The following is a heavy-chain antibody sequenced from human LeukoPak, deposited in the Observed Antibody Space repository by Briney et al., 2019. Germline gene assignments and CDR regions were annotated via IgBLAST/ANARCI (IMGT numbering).Heavy chain of an antibody. D-gene: IGHD6-19*01. V-gene: IGHV3-30*18. J-gene: IGHJ4*02. CDR2: ISYDGSNK. Sequence: GGSLRLSCAASGFTFSSYGMHWVRQAPGKGLEWVAVISYDGSNKYYADSVKGRFTISRDNSKNMLYLQMNSLRAEDTAVYYCAKDGVEQWLVLHLFDYWGQGTLVTVSS. CDR1: GFTFSSYG. CDR3: AKDGVEQWLVLHLFDY.